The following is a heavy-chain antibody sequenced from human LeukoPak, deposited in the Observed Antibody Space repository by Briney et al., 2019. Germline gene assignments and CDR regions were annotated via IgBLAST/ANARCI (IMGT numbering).Heavy chain of an antibody. CDR3: ANLVGELDSNYGGGGY. Sequence: PGGSLRLSCAASGFTFSSYAMSWVRQAPGKGLEWVSAISGSGGSTYYADSVKGRFTISRDNSKNTLYLQMNSLRAEDTAVYYCANLVGELDSNYGGGGYWGQGTLVTVSS. D-gene: IGHD4-11*01. J-gene: IGHJ4*02. CDR1: GFTFSSYA. CDR2: ISGSGGST. V-gene: IGHV3-23*01.